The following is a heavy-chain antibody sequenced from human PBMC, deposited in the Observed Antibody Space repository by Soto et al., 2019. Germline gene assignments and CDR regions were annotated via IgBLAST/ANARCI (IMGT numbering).Heavy chain of an antibody. J-gene: IGHJ4*02. Sequence: QITLKESGPTLVKPTQTLTLTCTFSGFSLSSPAVGVNWIRQPPGKALEWLALIYWDDDKQYSPSLRSRLTITKETSKNQVVLTMTNMDPVETATYYCAHGSGWLSDYWGQGTLVTVSS. CDR2: IYWDDDK. V-gene: IGHV2-5*02. CDR3: AHGSGWLSDY. CDR1: GFSLSSPAVG. D-gene: IGHD6-19*01.